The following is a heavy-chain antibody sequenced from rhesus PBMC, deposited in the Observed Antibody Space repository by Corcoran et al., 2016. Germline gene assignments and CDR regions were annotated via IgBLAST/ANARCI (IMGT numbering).Heavy chain of an antibody. D-gene: IGHD5-42*01. CDR2: INNDGGST. CDR3: AKDRGIQWVEDFDY. J-gene: IGHJ4*01. V-gene: IGHV3S5*01. CDR1: GFTFSSYA. Sequence: EVQLVESGVGLVQPGGSLRLSCAASGFTFSSYAMPWVRQAPGQGLDWVSYINNDGGSTNYADSVKGRFTISRDNSKNTLSLQMNSLRAEDTAVYYCAKDRGIQWVEDFDYWGQGVLVTVSS.